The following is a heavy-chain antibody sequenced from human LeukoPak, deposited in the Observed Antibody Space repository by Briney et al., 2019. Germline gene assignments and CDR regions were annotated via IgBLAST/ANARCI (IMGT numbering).Heavy chain of an antibody. CDR3: ARDLKMAHSSGRYSWGTGSSNDY. J-gene: IGHJ4*02. CDR2: ISGYNGNT. D-gene: IGHD6-19*01. CDR1: GYTFTNYG. V-gene: IGHV1-18*01. Sequence: ASVKVSCKASGYTFTNYGISWVRQAPGQGLEWMGWISGYNGNTYYEQKFQGRITMTTDTSTSTSYMELRSLRSDDTAVYYCARDLKMAHSSGRYSWGTGSSNDYWGQGTLVTVSS.